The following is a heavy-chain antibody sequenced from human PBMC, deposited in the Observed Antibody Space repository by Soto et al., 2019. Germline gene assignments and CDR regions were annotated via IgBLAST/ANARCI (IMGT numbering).Heavy chain of an antibody. Sequence: EVQLVESGGGLVQPGGSLRLSCAASGFTFSSYWMSWVRQAPGKWLEWVANIKQDGGEKNYVDSVKGRFTISRDNAKRSLYLQMNSLRAEDTAVYYCGRDLRDWDSGSYSYDYWGQGTLVTVSS. J-gene: IGHJ4*02. CDR3: GRDLRDWDSGSYSYDY. CDR2: IKQDGGEK. CDR1: GFTFSSYW. D-gene: IGHD1-26*01. V-gene: IGHV3-7*04.